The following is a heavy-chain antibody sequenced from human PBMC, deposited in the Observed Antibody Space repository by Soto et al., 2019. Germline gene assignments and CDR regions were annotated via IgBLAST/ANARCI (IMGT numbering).Heavy chain of an antibody. Sequence: PGGSLRLSCAASGFTFSSYWMSWVRQAPGKGLEWVANIKQDGSEKYYVDSVKGRFTISRDNAKNSLYLEMNSLRAEDTAVYYCARDSGYCISTSCPANWFDPWGQGTLVTVSS. V-gene: IGHV3-7*01. D-gene: IGHD2-2*01. CDR1: GFTFSSYW. CDR3: ARDSGYCISTSCPANWFDP. CDR2: IKQDGSEK. J-gene: IGHJ5*02.